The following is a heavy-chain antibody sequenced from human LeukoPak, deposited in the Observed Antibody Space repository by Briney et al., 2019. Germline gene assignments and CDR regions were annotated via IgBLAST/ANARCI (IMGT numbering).Heavy chain of an antibody. CDR2: ISGSGGTT. CDR3: AKDGPSGEGSGRHDY. V-gene: IGHV3-23*01. D-gene: IGHD3-10*01. J-gene: IGHJ4*02. Sequence: GGSLRLSCAASGFTFSSYAMSWVRQAPGKGLEWVSAISGSGGTTYYADSVKGRFTISRDNSKSTLYVQMNSLRAEDTAVYYCAKDGPSGEGSGRHDYWGQGTLVTVSS. CDR1: GFTFSSYA.